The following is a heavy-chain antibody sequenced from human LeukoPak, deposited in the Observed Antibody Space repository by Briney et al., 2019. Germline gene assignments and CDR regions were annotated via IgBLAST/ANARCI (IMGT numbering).Heavy chain of an antibody. CDR2: ISSTSSSK. J-gene: IGHJ4*02. CDR3: ATMVRGVVPDC. D-gene: IGHD3-10*01. V-gene: IGHV3-21*06. Sequence: GGSLRLSCAASRFTFNSYNMNWVRQAPGKGLEWVSFISSTSSSKYYADSVRGRFTISRDNAKNSLYLQMNSLRVEDTAVYFCATMVRGVVPDCWGQGTLVTVSS. CDR1: RFTFNSYN.